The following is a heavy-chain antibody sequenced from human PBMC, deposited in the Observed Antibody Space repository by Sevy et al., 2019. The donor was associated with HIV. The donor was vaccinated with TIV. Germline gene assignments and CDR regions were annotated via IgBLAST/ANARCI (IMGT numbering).Heavy chain of an antibody. D-gene: IGHD3-22*01. V-gene: IGHV1-69*06. CDR2: IIPIFGTA. Sequence: ASVKVSCKASGGTFSSYAISWVRQAPGQGLEWMGGIIPIFGTANYAQKFQGRVTITADKSTSTAYMELSSLRSEDTAVYYCASGYSYGYEPRTYDSSGYLRSYYYYYMDVWGKGTTVTVSS. CDR1: GGTFSSYA. CDR3: ASGYSYGYEPRTYDSSGYLRSYYYYYMDV. J-gene: IGHJ6*03.